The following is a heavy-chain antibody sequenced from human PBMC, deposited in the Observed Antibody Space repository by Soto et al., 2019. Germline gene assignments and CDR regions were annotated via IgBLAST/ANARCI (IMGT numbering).Heavy chain of an antibody. D-gene: IGHD5-18*01. Sequence: GGSLRLSCAASGFTVSSNYMSWVRQAPGKGLEWVSVIYSGGSTYYADSVKGRFTISRDNSKNTLYLQMNSLRAEDTAVYYCARDSENTALDAFDIWGQGTMVTVSS. V-gene: IGHV3-66*01. CDR1: GFTVSSNY. CDR3: ARDSENTALDAFDI. J-gene: IGHJ3*02. CDR2: IYSGGST.